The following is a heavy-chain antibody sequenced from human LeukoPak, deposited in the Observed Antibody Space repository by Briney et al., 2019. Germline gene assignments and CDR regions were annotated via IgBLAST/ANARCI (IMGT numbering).Heavy chain of an antibody. D-gene: IGHD1-26*01. CDR1: GYTFTSYG. CDR2: IIPILGIA. J-gene: IGHJ4*02. Sequence: SVKVSCKASGYTFTSYGISWVRQAPGQGLEWMGRIIPILGIANYAQKFQGRVTITADKSTSTAYMELSSLRSEDTAVYYCARDWDSPSDYWGQGTLVTVSS. CDR3: ARDWDSPSDY. V-gene: IGHV1-69*04.